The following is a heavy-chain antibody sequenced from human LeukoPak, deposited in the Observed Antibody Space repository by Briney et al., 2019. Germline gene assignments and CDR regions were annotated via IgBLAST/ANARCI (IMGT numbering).Heavy chain of an antibody. Sequence: SGGSLRLSCAASGFTFSSYAMSWVRQAPGKGLEWVSAISGSGGSTYYADSVKGRFTISRDNSKNTLYLQMNSLRAGDTAVYYCAKDALYCSGGSCYLDAFDIWGQGTMVTVSS. CDR2: ISGSGGST. D-gene: IGHD2-15*01. CDR1: GFTFSSYA. V-gene: IGHV3-23*01. J-gene: IGHJ3*02. CDR3: AKDALYCSGGSCYLDAFDI.